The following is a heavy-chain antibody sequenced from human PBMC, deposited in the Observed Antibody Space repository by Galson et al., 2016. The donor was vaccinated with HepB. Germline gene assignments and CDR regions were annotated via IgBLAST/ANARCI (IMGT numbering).Heavy chain of an antibody. J-gene: IGHJ3*02. CDR2: INDNGSRK. D-gene: IGHD6-19*01. CDR1: GFTFSKYA. V-gene: IGHV3-64*05. Sequence: SLRLSCAASGFTFSKYAMHWVRQAPGKGLEYVSGINDNGSRKHHGDSVKGRCTISRDDSKNTVYVQMNSLTTEDTAVYYCVKDRAGFYAFDIWGQGTMVTVSS. CDR3: VKDRAGFYAFDI.